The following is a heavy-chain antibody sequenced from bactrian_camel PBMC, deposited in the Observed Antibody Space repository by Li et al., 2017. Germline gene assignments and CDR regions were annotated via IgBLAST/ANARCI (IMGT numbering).Heavy chain of an antibody. V-gene: IGHV3S53*01. J-gene: IGHJ4*01. CDR2: ISRNGST. D-gene: IGHD5*01. Sequence: HVQLVESGGGSVQAGGSLKLSCEASEFIFKVCEMGWYRQAPGKERELISIISRNGSTTYAESVKGRFTISRANAWNTVYLQMNSVQPEDTGLYYCETSWRTTYAITWRPPGQGTQVTVS. CDR1: EFIFKVCE.